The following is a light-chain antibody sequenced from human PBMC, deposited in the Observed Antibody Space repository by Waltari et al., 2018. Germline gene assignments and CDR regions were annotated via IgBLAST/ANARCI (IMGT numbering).Light chain of an antibody. Sequence: DLQMTQSPSTLSASVGDTVPITCRASQNIVIWLAWYQQKPGKAPKLLISKASSLESGVPSRFSGSGSGTEFTLTITSLQPDDFATYYCQHYYSLSAFGQGTKLEIK. CDR3: QHYYSLSA. J-gene: IGKJ2*01. V-gene: IGKV1-5*03. CDR2: KAS. CDR1: QNIVIW.